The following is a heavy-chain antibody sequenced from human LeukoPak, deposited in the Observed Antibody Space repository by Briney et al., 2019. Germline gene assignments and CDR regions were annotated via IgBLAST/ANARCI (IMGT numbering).Heavy chain of an antibody. V-gene: IGHV4-38-2*01. CDR1: GYSISSGYY. CDR3: ARPIIAVAGNAFDI. Sequence: PSETLSLTCAVSGYSISSGYYWGWIRQPPGKGLEWIGSIYHSGSTYYNPSLKSRVTISVDTSKNQFSLKLSSVTAADTAVYYCARPIIAVAGNAFDIWGQGTMVTVSS. J-gene: IGHJ3*02. D-gene: IGHD6-19*01. CDR2: IYHSGST.